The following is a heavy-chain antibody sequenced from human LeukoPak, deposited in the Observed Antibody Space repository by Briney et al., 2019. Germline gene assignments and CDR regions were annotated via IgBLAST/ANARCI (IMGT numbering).Heavy chain of an antibody. CDR1: GGTFSSYA. CDR2: IIPIFGTA. Sequence: SVKVSCKASGGTFSSYAISWVRQAPGQGLEWMGGIIPIFGTANYAQKFQGRVTITADESTSTAYMELSSLRAEDTAVYYCARDLQRANYYDSSGFSYWGQGTLVTVSS. V-gene: IGHV1-69*13. D-gene: IGHD3-22*01. J-gene: IGHJ4*02. CDR3: ARDLQRANYYDSSGFSY.